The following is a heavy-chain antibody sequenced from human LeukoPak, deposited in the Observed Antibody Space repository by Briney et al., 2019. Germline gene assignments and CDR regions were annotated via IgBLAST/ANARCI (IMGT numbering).Heavy chain of an antibody. CDR1: GGSISSSSYY. CDR3: AREVYSYGEGWFDP. CDR2: IDYSGRT. D-gene: IGHD5-18*01. V-gene: IGHV4-39*07. Sequence: KTSETLSLTCTVSGGSISSSSYYWGWIRQPPGKGLEWIGSIDYSGRTSYNPSLKSRVTISADTSKNQFSLRLSSVTAADTAFYYCAREVYSYGEGWFDPWGQGTQVTVSS. J-gene: IGHJ5*02.